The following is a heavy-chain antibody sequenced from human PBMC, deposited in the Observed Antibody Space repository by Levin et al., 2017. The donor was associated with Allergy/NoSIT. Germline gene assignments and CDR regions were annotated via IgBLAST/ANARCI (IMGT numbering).Heavy chain of an antibody. J-gene: IGHJ3*02. CDR2: IYYSGST. CDR1: GGSISSGGYY. Sequence: SETLSLTCTVSGGSISSGGYYWSWIRQHPGKGLEWIGYIYYSGSTYYNPSLKSRVTISVDTSKNQFSLKLSSVTAADTAVYYCARERGVTTVRAFDIWGQGTMVTVSS. V-gene: IGHV4-31*03. D-gene: IGHD4-17*01. CDR3: ARERGVTTVRAFDI.